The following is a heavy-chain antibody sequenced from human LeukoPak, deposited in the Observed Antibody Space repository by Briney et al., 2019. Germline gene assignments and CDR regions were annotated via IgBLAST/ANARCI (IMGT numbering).Heavy chain of an antibody. CDR3: AKVFRGGDGYNWYYYYGMDV. V-gene: IGHV3-23*01. CDR2: ISAITGDT. CDR1: GFAFNNYA. Sequence: GGSLRLSCAASGFAFNNYALNWVRQAPGKGLEWVSSISAITGDTYYADSVKGRFTISRDHSKNTVYLQMNSLRAEDTAVYYCAKVFRGGDGYNWYYYYGMDVWGQGTTVTVSS. J-gene: IGHJ6*02. D-gene: IGHD5-24*01.